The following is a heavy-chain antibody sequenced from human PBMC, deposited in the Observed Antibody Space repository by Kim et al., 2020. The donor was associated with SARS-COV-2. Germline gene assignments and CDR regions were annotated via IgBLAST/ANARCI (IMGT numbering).Heavy chain of an antibody. V-gene: IGHV4-39*07. CDR1: GGSISSSSYY. CDR3: ARYSNRYFDY. J-gene: IGHJ4*02. Sequence: SETLSLTCTVSGGSISSSSYYWGWIRQPPGKGLEWIGSIYYSGSTSYNPSLKSRVTISVDTSKNQFSLKLSSVTAADTAVYYCARYSNRYFDYWGQGTLGTVSS. CDR2: IYYSGST. D-gene: IGHD1-26*01.